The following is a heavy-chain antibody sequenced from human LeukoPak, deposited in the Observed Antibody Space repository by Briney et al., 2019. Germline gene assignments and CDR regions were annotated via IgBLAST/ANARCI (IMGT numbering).Heavy chain of an antibody. CDR2: IYHSGST. V-gene: IGHV4-30-2*01. J-gene: IGHJ1*01. Sequence: SQTLSLTCAVSGGSISSGGYSWSWIRQPPGKGLEWIGYIYHSGSTYYNPSLKSRVTISVDRSKNQFTLKLSSVTAADTAVYYCARGALPHPGRGVIRWRSHQEYFQHWGQGTLVTVSS. CDR1: GGSISSGGYS. D-gene: IGHD3-10*01. CDR3: ARGALPHPGRGVIRWRSHQEYFQH.